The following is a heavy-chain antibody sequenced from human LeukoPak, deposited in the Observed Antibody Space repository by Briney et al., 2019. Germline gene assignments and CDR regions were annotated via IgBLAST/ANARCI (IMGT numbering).Heavy chain of an antibody. D-gene: IGHD2-2*01. Sequence: GGSLRLSCAASGFTFSSYAMSWVRQAPGKGLEWVSAISGSGGSTYCADSVKGRFTISRDNSKNTLYLQMNSLRAEDTAVYYCAKPDLYCSSTSCPSDYWGQGTLVTVSS. J-gene: IGHJ4*02. CDR1: GFTFSSYA. CDR3: AKPDLYCSSTSCPSDY. CDR2: ISGSGGST. V-gene: IGHV3-23*01.